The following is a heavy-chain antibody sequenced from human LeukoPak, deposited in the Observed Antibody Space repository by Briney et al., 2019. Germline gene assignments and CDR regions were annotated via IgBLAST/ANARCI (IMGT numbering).Heavy chain of an antibody. V-gene: IGHV4-39*01. D-gene: IGHD3-9*01. CDR3: ARLSLYYDILTGSSYYFDY. Sequence: PSETLSLTCTVSGGSISSSSYYWGWIRQPPGKGLEWIGRLYHSGSTYYNPSLKSRVTISVDTSKKQFSLKLSSVTAADTAVYYCARLSLYYDILTGSSYYFDYWGQGTLVTVSS. CDR1: GGSISSSSYY. J-gene: IGHJ4*02. CDR2: LYHSGST.